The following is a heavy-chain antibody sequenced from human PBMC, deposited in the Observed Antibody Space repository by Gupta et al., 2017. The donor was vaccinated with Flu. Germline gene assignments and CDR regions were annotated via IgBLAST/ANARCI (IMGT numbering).Heavy chain of an antibody. CDR1: GGSFSGYY. Sequence: QVQLQQWGAGLLKPSATLSLTCAVYGGSFSGYYWSWIRQPPGKGLEWIGEINHSGSTNYNPSLKSRVTISVDTSKNQFSLKLSSVTAADTAVYYCARADYGGNSGNYFDYWGQGTLVTVSS. J-gene: IGHJ4*02. CDR2: INHSGST. V-gene: IGHV4-34*01. D-gene: IGHD4-17*01. CDR3: ARADYGGNSGNYFDY.